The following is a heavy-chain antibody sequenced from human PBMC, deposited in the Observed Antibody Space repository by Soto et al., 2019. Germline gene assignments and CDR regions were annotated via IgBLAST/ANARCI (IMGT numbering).Heavy chain of an antibody. CDR1: WYNFSSYS. V-gene: IGHV5-51*01. CDR3: ARPETYYYDSSGLVDAFDI. J-gene: IGHJ3*02. D-gene: IGHD3-22*01. CDR2: IYPGDSDT. Sequence: GGSLKISCKGFWYNFSSYSIGWVRHMPREGLGWMGIIYPGDSDTRYSPSFQGQVTISADKSISTAYLQWSSLKASDTAMYYCARPETYYYDSSGLVDAFDIWGQGTMVTVSS.